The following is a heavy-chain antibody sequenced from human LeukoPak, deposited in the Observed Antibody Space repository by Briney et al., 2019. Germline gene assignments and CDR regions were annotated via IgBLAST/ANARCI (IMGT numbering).Heavy chain of an antibody. CDR1: GGSFSGYY. V-gene: IGHV4-34*01. CDR3: ARGRWDPRFVY. CDR2: INHSGSI. D-gene: IGHD1-26*01. J-gene: IGHJ4*02. Sequence: SETLSLTCAVYGGSFSGYYWSWIRQPPGKGLEWIGEINHSGSINYNPSLKSRVTISVDTSKIQFSLNLNSVTAADTAVYYCARGRWDPRFVYWGQGTLVTVSS.